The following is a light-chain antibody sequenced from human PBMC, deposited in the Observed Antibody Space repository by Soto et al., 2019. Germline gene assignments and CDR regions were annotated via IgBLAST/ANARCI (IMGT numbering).Light chain of an antibody. CDR3: HQYGSPPLT. J-gene: IGKJ4*01. Sequence: EIVLTQSPGTLSLSPGDRATLSCSSRQSVSTTYLAWFPQIPGQALRLLIYRASTRATGIPDRFSGSVSGTNSTLTISRREADGVAVDYCHQYGSPPLTFGGGTKVEL. V-gene: IGKV3-20*01. CDR2: RAS. CDR1: QSVSTTY.